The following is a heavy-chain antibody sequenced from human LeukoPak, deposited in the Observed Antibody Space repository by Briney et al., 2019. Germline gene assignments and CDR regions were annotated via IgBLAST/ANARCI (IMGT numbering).Heavy chain of an antibody. D-gene: IGHD3-10*01. CDR3: ARDRDYYGSGSSNFDY. V-gene: IGHV3-11*06. CDR2: ISSSSSYT. Sequence: GGFLRLSCAASGFTFSDYYMSWIRRAPGKGLEWVSYISSSSSYTNYADSVKGRFTISRDNSKNTLYLQMNSLRAEDTAVYYCARDRDYYGSGSSNFDYWGQGTLVTVSS. J-gene: IGHJ4*02. CDR1: GFTFSDYY.